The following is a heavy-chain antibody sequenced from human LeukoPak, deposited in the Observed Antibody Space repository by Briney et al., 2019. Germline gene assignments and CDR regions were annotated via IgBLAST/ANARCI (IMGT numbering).Heavy chain of an antibody. CDR2: ISAYNGNT. Sequence: GASVKVSCKASGYTFTSYGISWVRQAPGQGLEWMGWISAYNGNTNYAQKLQGRVTMTTDTSTSTAYMELRSLRSDDTAVYYCARDLAPTNYYGSGSYSIWGQGTLVTVSS. CDR3: ARDLAPTNYYGSGSYSI. V-gene: IGHV1-18*01. CDR1: GYTFTSYG. J-gene: IGHJ4*02. D-gene: IGHD3-10*01.